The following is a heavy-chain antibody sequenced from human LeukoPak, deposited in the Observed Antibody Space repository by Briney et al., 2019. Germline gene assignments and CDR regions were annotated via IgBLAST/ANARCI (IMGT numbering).Heavy chain of an antibody. CDR1: GGSFSGYY. CDR3: ARDRYYYDSSGYYLFDY. V-gene: IGHV4-34*01. Sequence: SETLSLTCAVYGGSFSGYYWSWIRQPPGKGLEWIGESNHSGSTNYNPSLKSRVTISVDTSKNQFSLKLSSVTAADTAVYYCARDRYYYDSSGYYLFDYWGQGTLVTVSS. D-gene: IGHD3-22*01. J-gene: IGHJ4*02. CDR2: SNHSGST.